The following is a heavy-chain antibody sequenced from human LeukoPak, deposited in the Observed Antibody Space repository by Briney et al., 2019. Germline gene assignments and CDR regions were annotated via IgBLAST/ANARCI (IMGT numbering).Heavy chain of an antibody. D-gene: IGHD4-17*01. CDR2: INPNSGGT. CDR1: GYTFTGYS. CDR3: ARDPAYGDYTPYYFDY. V-gene: IGHV1-2*02. Sequence: GASVKVSCKASGYTFTGYSLHWVRQAPGQGLEWMGWINPNSGGTSSARKFQGRVTMTRDTSISTAYMELSRLVSDDTAVYYCARDPAYGDYTPYYFDYWGQGTLVTVSS. J-gene: IGHJ4*02.